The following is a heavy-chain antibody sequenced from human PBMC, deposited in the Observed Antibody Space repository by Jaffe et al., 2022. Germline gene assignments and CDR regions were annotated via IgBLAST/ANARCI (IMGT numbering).Heavy chain of an antibody. CDR1: GASISRNY. V-gene: IGHV4-59*01. D-gene: IGHD6-19*01. CDR3: ARVFGSSGWFYFDY. J-gene: IGHJ4*02. Sequence: QVQLQESGPGLVKPSETLSLTCNVSGASISRNYWSWIRQPPGKGLEWIGHVYYSGSTNYNPSFKSRVTISVATSKNQFSLKLTSVTAADTAVYYCARVFGSSGWFYFDYWGQGTLVTVSS. CDR2: VYYSGST.